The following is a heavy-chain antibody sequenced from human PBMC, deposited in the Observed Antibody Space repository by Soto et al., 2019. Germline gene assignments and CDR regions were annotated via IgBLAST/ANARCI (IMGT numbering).Heavy chain of an antibody. D-gene: IGHD3-22*01. Sequence: SETLSLTCTVSGGSISSSSYYWGWIRQPPGKGLEWIGSIYYSGSTYYNPSLKSRVTMSVDTSKNQFSLKLSSVTAADTAVYYCARQLYYYDSSGYYDYWGQGTLVTSPQ. CDR3: ARQLYYYDSSGYYDY. J-gene: IGHJ4*02. CDR2: IYYSGST. V-gene: IGHV4-39*01. CDR1: GGSISSSSYY.